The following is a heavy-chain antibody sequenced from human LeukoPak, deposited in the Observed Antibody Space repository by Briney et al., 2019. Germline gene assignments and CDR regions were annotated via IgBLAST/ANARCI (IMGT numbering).Heavy chain of an antibody. CDR3: ARVRSGRRAFDI. J-gene: IGHJ3*02. D-gene: IGHD5-12*01. CDR2: IYYSGST. CDR1: GGSISSSSYY. Sequence: SETLSLTCTVSGGSISSSSYYWGWIRQPPGKGLEWIGSIYYSGSTYYNPSLKSRVTISVDTSKNQFSLKLSSVTAADTAVYYCARVRSGRRAFDIWGQGTMVTVSS. V-gene: IGHV4-39*07.